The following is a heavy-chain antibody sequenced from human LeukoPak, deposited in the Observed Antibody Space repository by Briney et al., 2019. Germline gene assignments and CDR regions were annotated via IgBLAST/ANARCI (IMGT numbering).Heavy chain of an antibody. CDR1: GFTFSSYA. J-gene: IGHJ5*02. Sequence: GGSLRLSCAASGFTFSSYAMSWVRQAPGKGLEWVSAIGGSGGSTYYADSVKGRFTISRDNSKNTLYLQMNSLRAEDTAVYYCAKGLGYCSSTSCYLARQTNWFDPWGQGTLVTVSS. CDR3: AKGLGYCSSTSCYLARQTNWFDP. CDR2: IGGSGGST. D-gene: IGHD2-2*01. V-gene: IGHV3-23*01.